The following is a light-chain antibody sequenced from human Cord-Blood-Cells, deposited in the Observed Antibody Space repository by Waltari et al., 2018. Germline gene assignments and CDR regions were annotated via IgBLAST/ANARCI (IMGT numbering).Light chain of an antibody. V-gene: IGKV4-1*01. Sequence: DIVMTQSPDSLAVLLGERATINCKSSQSVLYSSNNKNYLACYQQKPGQPPKLLIYWASTRESGVPDRFSGSGSGTDFTLTISSLQAEDVAVYYCQQYYSTPLTFGQGTKVEIK. CDR2: WAS. J-gene: IGKJ1*01. CDR1: QSVLYSSNNKNY. CDR3: QQYYSTPLT.